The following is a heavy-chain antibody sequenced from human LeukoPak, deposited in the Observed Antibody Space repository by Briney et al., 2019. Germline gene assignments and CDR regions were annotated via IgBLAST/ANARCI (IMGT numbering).Heavy chain of an antibody. CDR2: IYYSGST. D-gene: IGHD4-23*01. Sequence: SETLSLTCTVSGGSISSSSYYWGWIRQPPGKGLEWIGSIYYSGSTYYNPSLKSRVTISVDTSKNQFSLKLSSVTAADTAVYYCASELGGSGYWGQGTLVTVSS. J-gene: IGHJ4*02. V-gene: IGHV4-39*07. CDR3: ASELGGSGY. CDR1: GGSISSSSYY.